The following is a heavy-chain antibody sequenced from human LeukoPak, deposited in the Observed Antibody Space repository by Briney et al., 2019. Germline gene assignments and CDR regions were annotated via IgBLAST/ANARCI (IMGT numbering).Heavy chain of an antibody. J-gene: IGHJ4*02. CDR2: ISSSGSTI. D-gene: IGHD1-26*01. Sequence: GGSLRLSCAASGFTFSDYYMSWIRQAPGKGLEWVSYISSSGSTIYYADSVMGRFTISRDNSKNTLYLQMNSLRAEDTAVYYCAKPKGQVGTTRYFDDWGQGTLVTVSS. CDR1: GFTFSDYY. V-gene: IGHV3-11*01. CDR3: AKPKGQVGTTRYFDD.